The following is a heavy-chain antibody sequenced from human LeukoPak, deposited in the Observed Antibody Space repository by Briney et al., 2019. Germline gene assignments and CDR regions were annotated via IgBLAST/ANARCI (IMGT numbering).Heavy chain of an antibody. V-gene: IGHV5-51*01. Sequence: GESLKISCKGSGYTFSSYWIGWVRQMPGKGLEWMGIIYPGDSDTRYSPSLQGQVTISVDTSIGTAYLQWSSLKASDTAIYYCARQNDFRLDYWGHGTLVTVSS. CDR3: ARQNDFRLDY. D-gene: IGHD3-3*01. CDR1: GYTFSSYW. J-gene: IGHJ4*01. CDR2: IYPGDSDT.